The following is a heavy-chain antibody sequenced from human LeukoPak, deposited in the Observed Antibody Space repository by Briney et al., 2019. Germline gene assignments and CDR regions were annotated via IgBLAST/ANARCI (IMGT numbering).Heavy chain of an antibody. V-gene: IGHV1-2*04. CDR3: ARGDAYRGHNDY. D-gene: IGHD5-24*01. CDR1: GYTFTGYY. Sequence: GASVKVSCKASGYTFTGYYIHWVRQTPGQGLEWMGWINPNSGGTNYAQKFQGWVTMTRDTSISTAYMELRSDDTAVYYCARGDAYRGHNDYWGQGTLVTVSS. J-gene: IGHJ4*02. CDR2: INPNSGGT.